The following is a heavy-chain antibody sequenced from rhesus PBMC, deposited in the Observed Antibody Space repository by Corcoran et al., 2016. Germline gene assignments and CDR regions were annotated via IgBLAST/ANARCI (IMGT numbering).Heavy chain of an antibody. J-gene: IGHJ6*01. V-gene: IGHV4-73*01. CDR3: ARGSSYSYYGLDS. CDR1: GGSISGYYY. D-gene: IGHD4-29*01. CDR2: IYGNSAST. Sequence: QVKLQQWGEGLVKPSETLSLTCAVYGGSISGYYYWSWIRPPPGKGLEWIGYIYGNSASTNYNPSLKNRVTISKDTSKNQFSLKLSSVTAADTAVYYCARGSSYSYYGLDSWGQGVVVTVSS.